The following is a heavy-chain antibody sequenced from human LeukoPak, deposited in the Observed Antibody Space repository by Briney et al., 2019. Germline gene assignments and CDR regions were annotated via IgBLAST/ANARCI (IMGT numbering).Heavy chain of an antibody. D-gene: IGHD2-2*01. J-gene: IGHJ4*02. Sequence: SETLSLTCTVSGGSISSSSYYWGWIRQPPGKGLEWIGSIYYSGSTYYNPSLKSRVTISVDTAKNQFSLKLSSVTAADPAVYYCARDRGPLEYRDYWGQGTLVTVSS. CDR3: ARDRGPLEYRDY. V-gene: IGHV4-39*07. CDR2: IYYSGST. CDR1: GGSISSSSYY.